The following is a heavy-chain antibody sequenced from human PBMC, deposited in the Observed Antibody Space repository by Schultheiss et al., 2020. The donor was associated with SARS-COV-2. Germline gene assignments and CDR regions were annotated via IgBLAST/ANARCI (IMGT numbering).Heavy chain of an antibody. CDR2: ISGSGGTT. J-gene: IGHJ4*01. D-gene: IGHD6-6*01. V-gene: IGHV3-23*01. CDR1: GGSISGYY. CDR3: AKPTKYTSSSGFDY. Sequence: ETLSLTCAVYGGSISGYYWTWIRQSPGKGLEWVASISGSGGTTYYADSVKGRFTISRDNSKNTLYPQMNSLRAEDTAVYYCAKPTKYTSSSGFDYWGHGTLVTVSS.